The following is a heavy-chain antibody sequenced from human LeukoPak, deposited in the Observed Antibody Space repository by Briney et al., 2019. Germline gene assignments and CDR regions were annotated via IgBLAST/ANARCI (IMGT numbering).Heavy chain of an antibody. Sequence: QSGGSLRLSCAAPGFTFSSYAMSWVRQAPGKGLEWVSAISGSGGSTYYADSVKGRFTISRDNSKNTLYLQMNSLRAEDTAVYYCAKDLSAMEPLADYWGQGTLVTVSS. CDR1: GFTFSSYA. V-gene: IGHV3-23*01. D-gene: IGHD5-18*01. CDR2: ISGSGGST. CDR3: AKDLSAMEPLADY. J-gene: IGHJ4*02.